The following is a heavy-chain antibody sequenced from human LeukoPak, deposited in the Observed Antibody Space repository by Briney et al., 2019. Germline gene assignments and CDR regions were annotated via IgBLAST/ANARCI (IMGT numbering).Heavy chain of an antibody. CDR1: GYTFTDHY. J-gene: IGHJ5*02. D-gene: IGHD3-22*01. V-gene: IGHV1-2*02. CDR2: INPNSGGT. CDR3: ARVRYYDSSAYNSWFDP. Sequence: ASVKVSCKASGYTFTDHYMNWVRQAPGQGLEWMGWINPNSGGTNYAQKFQGRVTMTRDTSISTAYMELSRLRSDDTAVYYCARVRYYDSSAYNSWFDPWGQGTLVTVSS.